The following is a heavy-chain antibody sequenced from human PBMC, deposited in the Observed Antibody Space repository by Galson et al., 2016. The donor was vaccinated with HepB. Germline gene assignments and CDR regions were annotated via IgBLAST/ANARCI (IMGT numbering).Heavy chain of an antibody. J-gene: IGHJ4*02. CDR3: ATEIMATVSY. CDR1: GFTFSNAW. D-gene: IGHD5-24*01. Sequence: SLRLSCAASGFTFSNAWMNWVRQAPGKGLEWVGRIKSKSDGGTPAFAAPLKGRFTISRADSKNTLYLQMNSLKTEDTAMYYCATEIMATVSYWGQGTLVTVSS. V-gene: IGHV3-15*07. CDR2: IKSKSDGGTP.